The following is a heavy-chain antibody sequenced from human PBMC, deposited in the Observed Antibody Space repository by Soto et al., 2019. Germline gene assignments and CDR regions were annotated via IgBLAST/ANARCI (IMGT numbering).Heavy chain of an antibody. CDR3: ARGWYSNYVSINYSCYGMDV. D-gene: IGHD4-4*01. CDR1: GRSFCGYY. V-gene: IGHV4-34*01. Sequence: PSEPLSLTCAVYGRSFCGYYCRWLRQPLGKGREWIGEINHREGPNYNPSFKSRVTITVDKPKNEFSLKLSSVTAADTAVHDCARGWYSNYVSINYSCYGMDVWGQGTTGTVSS. J-gene: IGHJ6*02. CDR2: INHREGP.